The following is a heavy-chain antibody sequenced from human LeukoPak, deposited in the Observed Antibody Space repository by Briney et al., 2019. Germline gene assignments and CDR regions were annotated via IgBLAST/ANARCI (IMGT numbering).Heavy chain of an antibody. Sequence: GGSLRLSCAASGFTLSGYAMSWVRQAPGKGLEWVSSIGGSDTSTYYADSVKGRFTISRDNSKNTLYLQMNGLRAEDTAVYYCAKGITPSSYTALDYWGQGTLVTVSS. V-gene: IGHV3-23*01. CDR1: GFTLSGYA. D-gene: IGHD3-16*01. CDR2: IGGSDTST. CDR3: AKGITPSSYTALDY. J-gene: IGHJ4*02.